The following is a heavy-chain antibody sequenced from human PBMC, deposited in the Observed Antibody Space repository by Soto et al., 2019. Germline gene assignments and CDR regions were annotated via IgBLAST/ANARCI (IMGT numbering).Heavy chain of an antibody. V-gene: IGHV3-30*03. J-gene: IGHJ6*02. D-gene: IGHD1-26*01. CDR2: ISYDSTKT. Sequence: GGSLRLSCAASGFTFNSYGMHWVRQGPGNGLEWVAFISYDSTKTYYADSVKGRFTISRDNSNSALYVQMNSLTGEDAAVYYCARTRSAWSDFHYYSLDVWGQGTTVTVSS. CDR1: GFTFNSYG. CDR3: ARTRSAWSDFHYYSLDV.